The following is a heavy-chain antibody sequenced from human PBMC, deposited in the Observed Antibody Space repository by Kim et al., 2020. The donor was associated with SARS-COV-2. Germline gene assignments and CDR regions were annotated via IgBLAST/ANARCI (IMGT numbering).Heavy chain of an antibody. J-gene: IGHJ3*02. CDR2: ISTSGGYT. CDR1: GFTFGDYY. Sequence: GGSLRLSCAASGFTFGDYYMTWIRQAPGKGLYWVSYISTSGGYTNYPDSVKGRFTISRDNAKNSLYLQINSLRAEDTAVYYCARVGNVGAFDMWGLGTMV. D-gene: IGHD1-26*01. V-gene: IGHV3-11*05. CDR3: ARVGNVGAFDM.